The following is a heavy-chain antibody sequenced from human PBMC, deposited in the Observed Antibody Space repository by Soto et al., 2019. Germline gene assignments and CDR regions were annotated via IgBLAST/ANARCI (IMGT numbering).Heavy chain of an antibody. Sequence: SETLSLILTVSGFLISDNYCWGWIRQPPGKGLEWLGSIYHSGDTRYNQSLKSPVTISVDTSKTHFTLRVTSVTAADTYVYGCAKDSSGFAPWSQGTLVTVSS. J-gene: IGHJ5*02. CDR1: GFLISDNYC. CDR3: AKDSSGFAP. V-gene: IGHV4-38-2*02. CDR2: IYHSGDT. D-gene: IGHD6-25*01.